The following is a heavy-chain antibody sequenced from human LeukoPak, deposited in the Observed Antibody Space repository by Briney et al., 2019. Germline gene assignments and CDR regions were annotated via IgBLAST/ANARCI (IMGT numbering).Heavy chain of an antibody. CDR1: GFSISSVSYD. D-gene: IGHD3-10*01. CDR2: IYTSGST. CDR3: ARLHLVRGAIRTDYYYGMDV. J-gene: IGHJ6*02. Sequence: PSQTLSLTCTVSGFSISSVSYDWRWLRQPGGRGLWWIVCIYTSGSTNYNPSLNSRVTISLDTSKNPVSLKLSSVPTADTAAYYYARLHLVRGAIRTDYYYGMDVWGQGTTVTVSS. V-gene: IGHV4-61*02.